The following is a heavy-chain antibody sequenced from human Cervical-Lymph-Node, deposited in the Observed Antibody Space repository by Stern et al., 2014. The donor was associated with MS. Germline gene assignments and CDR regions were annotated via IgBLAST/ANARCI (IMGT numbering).Heavy chain of an antibody. CDR3: ARAGGSTVGYYVDY. CDR2: IIPICGTT. J-gene: IGHJ4*02. CDR1: GDTFTRHA. D-gene: IGHD4-11*01. Sequence: EPLVESGAAVKKPGSSVKVSCQTSGDTFTRHAINWVRQAPGQGLAWMGGIIPICGTTNHAQTLRDRVTITADASTNTVYMELSSLRSEDTAVYFCARAGGSTVGYYVDYWGQGTLATVSS. V-gene: IGHV1-69*01.